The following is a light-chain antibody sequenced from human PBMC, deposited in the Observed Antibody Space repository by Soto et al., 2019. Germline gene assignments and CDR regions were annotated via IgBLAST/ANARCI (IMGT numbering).Light chain of an antibody. CDR1: PSVSNS. CDR3: QQRSNWPRLT. J-gene: IGKJ4*01. Sequence: EIVLTQSPATLSLSPGERATLSCRASPSVSNSLAWYQQKPGQAPRLLIYDASNRATGIPARFSGSGSGTDFTLTISSLEPEDFTVYYCQQRSNWPRLTFGGGTKVEIK. CDR2: DAS. V-gene: IGKV3-11*01.